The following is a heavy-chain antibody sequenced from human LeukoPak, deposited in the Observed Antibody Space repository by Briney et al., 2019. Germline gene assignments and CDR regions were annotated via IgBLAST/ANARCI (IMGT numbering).Heavy chain of an antibody. V-gene: IGHV1-46*02. CDR3: ARDSPYCSGGSCYSDYFDY. J-gene: IGHJ4*02. CDR2: INPSGGST. D-gene: IGHD2-15*01. CDR1: GGTFDNHG. Sequence: ASVKVSCKASGGTFDNHGVGWVRQAPGQGLEWMGIINPSGGSTSYAQKFQGRVTMTRDTPTSTVYMELSSLRSEDTAVYYCARDSPYCSGGSCYSDYFDYWGQGTLVTVSS.